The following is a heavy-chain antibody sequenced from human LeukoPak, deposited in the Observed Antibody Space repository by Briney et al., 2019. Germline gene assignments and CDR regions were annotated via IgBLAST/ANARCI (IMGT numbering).Heavy chain of an antibody. CDR1: GFTFSSYG. CDR3: AKAESSGWSVGDAFDI. CDR2: IRYDGSNK. V-gene: IGHV3-30*02. D-gene: IGHD6-19*01. J-gene: IGHJ3*02. Sequence: PRGSLRLSCAASGFTFSSYGMHWVRQAPGKGLEWVAFIRYDGSNKYYADSVKGRFTISRDNSKNTLYLQMNSLRAEDTAVYYCAKAESSGWSVGDAFDIWGQGTMVTVSS.